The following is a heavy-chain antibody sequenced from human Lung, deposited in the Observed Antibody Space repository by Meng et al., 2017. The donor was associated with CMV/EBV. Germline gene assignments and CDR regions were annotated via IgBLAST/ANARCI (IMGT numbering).Heavy chain of an antibody. CDR2: IIPILGIA. Sequence: SXXVSXXASGDTFSSYAISWVRQAPGQGLEWMGGIIPILGIANYAQKFQGRVTITADKSTSTAYMELSSLRSEDTAVYYCARGACSSTSCYRYYYYGMDVWXQGTTVTVSS. V-gene: IGHV1-69*10. CDR1: GDTFSSYA. D-gene: IGHD2-2*01. J-gene: IGHJ6*02. CDR3: ARGACSSTSCYRYYYYGMDV.